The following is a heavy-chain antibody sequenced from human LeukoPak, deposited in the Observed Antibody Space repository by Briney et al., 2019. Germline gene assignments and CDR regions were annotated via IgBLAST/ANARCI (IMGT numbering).Heavy chain of an antibody. J-gene: IGHJ4*02. CDR3: ARVLYYYGSGNV. CDR2: INPNSGGT. CDR1: GYTFTAYY. V-gene: IGHV1-2*02. D-gene: IGHD3-10*01. Sequence: ASVTVSCQASGYTFTAYYLHWLRPAPGQGLEWMGWINPNSGGTNYAQKFQGRVTMTRDTSISTAYMELSRLTSDDTALYYCARVLYYYGSGNVWGQGTLVTVSS.